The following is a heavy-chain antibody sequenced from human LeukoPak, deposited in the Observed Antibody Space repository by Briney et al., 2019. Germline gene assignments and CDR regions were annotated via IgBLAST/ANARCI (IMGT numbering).Heavy chain of an antibody. CDR2: IYHSGST. Sequence: SGTLSLTCAVSGGSISSSNWWSWVRQPPGKGLEWIGEIYHSGSTNYNPSLKSRVTISVDKSKNQFSLKLSSVTAADTAVYYCARDTTYGDYTGRRNFDYWGQGTLVTVSS. D-gene: IGHD4-17*01. CDR1: GGSISSSNW. CDR3: ARDTTYGDYTGRRNFDY. V-gene: IGHV4-4*02. J-gene: IGHJ4*02.